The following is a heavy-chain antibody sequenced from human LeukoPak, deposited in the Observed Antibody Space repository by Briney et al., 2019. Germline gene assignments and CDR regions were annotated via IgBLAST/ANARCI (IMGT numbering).Heavy chain of an antibody. V-gene: IGHV3-7*01. CDR1: RFTLSNYW. CDR3: ARQRGSGCLDY. J-gene: IGHJ4*02. Sequence: GGSLRLSCAASRFTLSNYWMGWVRQAPGKGLEWVANIKQDGSETYYVDSVKGRFTISRDNAKNSLSLQMNGLRAEDTAVYYCARQRGSGCLDYWGQGTLVTVSS. D-gene: IGHD6-19*01. CDR2: IKQDGSET.